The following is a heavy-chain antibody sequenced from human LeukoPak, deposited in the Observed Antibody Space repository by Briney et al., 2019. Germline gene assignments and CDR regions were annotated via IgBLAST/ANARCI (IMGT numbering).Heavy chain of an antibody. J-gene: IGHJ3*02. CDR3: ASSSSSWYEFDAFDI. Sequence: SETLSLTCTVSGGSISSYYWSWIRQPPGKGLEWIGYIYYSGSTNYNPSLKSRVTISVDTSKTQFSLKLSSVTAADTAVYYCASSSSSWYEFDAFDIWGQGTMVTVSS. V-gene: IGHV4-59*01. D-gene: IGHD6-13*01. CDR2: IYYSGST. CDR1: GGSISSYY.